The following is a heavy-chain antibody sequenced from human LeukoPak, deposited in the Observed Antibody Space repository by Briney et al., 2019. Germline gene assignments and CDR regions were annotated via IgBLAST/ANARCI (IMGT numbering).Heavy chain of an antibody. D-gene: IGHD3-10*01. V-gene: IGHV4-39*07. CDR1: GGSISSSSYY. CDR2: IYYSGST. Sequence: SETLSLTCTVSGGSISSSSYYWGWIRQPPGKGLEWIGSIYYSGSTYYNPSLKSRVTISVDTSKNQFSLKLSSVTAADTAVYYCARAVLLWFGEYLPFDYWGQGTLVTVSS. CDR3: ARAVLLWFGEYLPFDY. J-gene: IGHJ4*02.